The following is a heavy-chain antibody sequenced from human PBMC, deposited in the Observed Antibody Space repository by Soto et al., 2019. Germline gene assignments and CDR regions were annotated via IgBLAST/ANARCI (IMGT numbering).Heavy chain of an antibody. CDR2: LYTVGTT. J-gene: IGHJ6*02. CDR3: ARNHYYDILTGYYPYGMDL. D-gene: IGHD3-9*01. Sequence: PGGSLRLSCAASGLNVSSNYMAWVRRAPGKGLEWVSILYTVGTTYYADSVKGRFTIPRDNSKNTLYLQMNSLRAEDTAVYYCARNHYYDILTGYYPYGMDLWGQGTSVTVSS. CDR1: GLNVSSNY. V-gene: IGHV3-53*01.